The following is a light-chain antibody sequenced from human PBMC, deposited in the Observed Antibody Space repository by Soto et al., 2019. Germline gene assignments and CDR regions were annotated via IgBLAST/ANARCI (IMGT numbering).Light chain of an antibody. CDR3: AAWDDSLNGAV. V-gene: IGLV1-44*01. CDR1: SSNIGSNT. CDR2: TNN. J-gene: IGLJ7*01. Sequence: QSVLTQPPSASGTPGQRVTISCSGSSSNIGSNTVNWYQQLPGTAPKLLIYTNNQRPSGVPDRFSGSKSGTSASLVISGLQSEDEAEYYCAAWDDSLNGAVFGGGTQLTVL.